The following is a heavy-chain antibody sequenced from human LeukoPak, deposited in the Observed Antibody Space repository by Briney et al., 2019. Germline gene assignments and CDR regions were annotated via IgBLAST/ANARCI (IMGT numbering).Heavy chain of an antibody. CDR3: TRESDGYNDYYYYYMDV. Sequence: GGSLRLSCTASGLTFGDYAMSWVRQAPGKGLEWVGFIRSKAYGGTTEYAASVKGRFTISRDDSKSIAYLQMNSLKTEDTAVYYCTRESDGYNDYYYYYMDVWGKGTTVTISS. CDR1: GLTFGDYA. V-gene: IGHV3-49*04. D-gene: IGHD5-24*01. J-gene: IGHJ6*03. CDR2: IRSKAYGGTT.